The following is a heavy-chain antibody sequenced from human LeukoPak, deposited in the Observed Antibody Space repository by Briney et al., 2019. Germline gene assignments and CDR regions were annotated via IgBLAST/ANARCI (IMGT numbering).Heavy chain of an antibody. J-gene: IGHJ3*02. V-gene: IGHV4-59*12. CDR3: ATVARQYYYDSSGYPGDAFDI. CDR1: GGSISSYY. Sequence: SETLSLTCTVSGGSISSYYWSWIRQPPGKGLEWIGYIYYSGSTYYNPSLKSRVTISVDRSKNQFSLKLSSVTAADTAVYYCATVARQYYYDSSGYPGDAFDIWGQGTMVTVSS. D-gene: IGHD3-22*01. CDR2: IYYSGST.